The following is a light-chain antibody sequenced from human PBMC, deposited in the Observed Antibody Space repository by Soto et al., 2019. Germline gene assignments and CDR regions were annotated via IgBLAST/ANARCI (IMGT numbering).Light chain of an antibody. J-gene: IGKJ4*01. CDR1: QSVSSNY. CDR3: QQYGDSPPLT. V-gene: IGKV3-20*01. CDR2: GAS. Sequence: EIVLTQSPGTLSLSPGERATLSCRASQSVSSNYLTWYQQKAGQAPRLLIYGASSRASGIPDRFSGSGSGTDFTLTISRLEPEDFAVYYCQQYGDSPPLTFGGGTKVDIK.